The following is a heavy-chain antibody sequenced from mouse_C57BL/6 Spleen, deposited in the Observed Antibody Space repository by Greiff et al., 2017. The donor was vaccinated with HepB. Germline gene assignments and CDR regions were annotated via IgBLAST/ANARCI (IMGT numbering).Heavy chain of an antibody. J-gene: IGHJ4*01. Sequence: VQLQQSGAELVKPGASVKISCKASGYAFSSYWMNWVKQRPGKGLEWIGQIYPGDGDTNYNGKFKGKATLTADKSSSTAYMQLSSLTSEDSAVYFCARWGYGSSPYAMDYWGQGTSVTVSS. CDR3: ARWGYGSSPYAMDY. CDR1: GYAFSSYW. D-gene: IGHD1-1*01. V-gene: IGHV1-80*01. CDR2: IYPGDGDT.